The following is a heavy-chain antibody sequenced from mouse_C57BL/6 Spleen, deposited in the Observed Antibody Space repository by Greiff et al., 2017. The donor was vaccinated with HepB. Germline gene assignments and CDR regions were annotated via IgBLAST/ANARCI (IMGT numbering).Heavy chain of an antibody. V-gene: IGHV1-82*01. D-gene: IGHD1-1*01. Sequence: QVQLKQSGPELVKPGASVKISCKASGYAFSSSWMNWVKQRPGKGLEWIGRIYPGDGDTNYNGKFKGKATLTADKSSSTAYMQLSSLTSEDSAVYFCATVSSSFPYFDYWGQGTTLTVSS. J-gene: IGHJ2*01. CDR1: GYAFSSSW. CDR2: IYPGDGDT. CDR3: ATVSSSFPYFDY.